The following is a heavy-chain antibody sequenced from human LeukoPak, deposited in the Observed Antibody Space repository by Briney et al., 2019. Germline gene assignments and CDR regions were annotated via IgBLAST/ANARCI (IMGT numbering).Heavy chain of an antibody. V-gene: IGHV1-69*06. CDR3: ARDPTPGIAAAEWGFDP. D-gene: IGHD6-13*01. CDR2: IIPIFGTA. J-gene: IGHJ5*02. CDR1: GGTFSNYA. Sequence: GASVKVSCKASGGTFSNYAISWVRQAPGQGLEWMGGIIPIFGTANYAQKFQGRVTITADKSTSTAYMELSSLRSEDTAVYYCARDPTPGIAAAEWGFDPWGQGTLVTVSS.